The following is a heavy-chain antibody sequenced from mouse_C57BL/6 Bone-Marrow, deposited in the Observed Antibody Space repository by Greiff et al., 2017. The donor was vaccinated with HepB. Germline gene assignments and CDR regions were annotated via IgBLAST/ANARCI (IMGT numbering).Heavy chain of an antibody. D-gene: IGHD2-4*01. Sequence: VQLKQSGPELVKPGASVKISCKASGYTFTDYYMNWVKQSHGKSLEWIGDINPNNGGTSYNQKFKGKATLTVDKSSSTAYMELRSLTSEDAAVYYRTTVYYDYDEGYAMDYWGQGTSVTVSS. V-gene: IGHV1-26*01. CDR3: TTVYYDYDEGYAMDY. CDR1: GYTFTDYY. J-gene: IGHJ4*01. CDR2: INPNNGGT.